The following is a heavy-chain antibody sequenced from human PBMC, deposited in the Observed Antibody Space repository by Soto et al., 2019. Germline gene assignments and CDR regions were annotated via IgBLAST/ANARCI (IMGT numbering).Heavy chain of an antibody. J-gene: IGHJ6*02. Sequence: SETLSLTCTVSGGSISSSSYYWGWIRQPPGKGLEWIGSIYYSGSTYYNPSLKSRVTISVDTSKNQFSLKLSSVTAADTAVYYCARQTTTRYYYYYYGMDVWGQGTTVTVSS. CDR1: GGSISSSSYY. V-gene: IGHV4-39*01. CDR2: IYYSGST. D-gene: IGHD1-1*01. CDR3: ARQTTTRYYYYYYGMDV.